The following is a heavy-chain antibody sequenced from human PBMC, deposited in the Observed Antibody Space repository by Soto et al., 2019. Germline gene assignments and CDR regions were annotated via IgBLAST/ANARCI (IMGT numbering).Heavy chain of an antibody. Sequence: QVRLVQSGDEVKKPWASVKVSCQASGYTFTNYAISWVRQAPCQGLEWMGWISAATRNTDQAQNLQGRVTMTIDTSTTAANMELRSLRADDPAVYYCARCYGSVGRCYAGCHFDLLVLCTLVTVSS. CDR2: ISAATRNT. J-gene: IGHJ2*01. CDR3: ARCYGSVGRCYAGCHFDL. D-gene: IGHD2-15*01. V-gene: IGHV1-18*01. CDR1: GYTFTNYA.